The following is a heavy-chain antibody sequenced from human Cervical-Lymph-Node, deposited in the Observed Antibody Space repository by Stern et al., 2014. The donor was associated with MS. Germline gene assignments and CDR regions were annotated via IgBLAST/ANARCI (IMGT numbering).Heavy chain of an antibody. J-gene: IGHJ5*01. D-gene: IGHD3-3*01. Sequence: ESGPTLVKPTQTLTLTCSFSGFSINISGEGVGWLRQRPGKALEWLEIIYWDDDRPNYTSLQSRLAITKDTSRNQVVLTMTNMDPVDTATYYCARRMYCDFWFGYYDWFDPWGQGTLVTVSS. CDR2: IYWDDDR. V-gene: IGHV2-5*02. CDR1: GFSINISGEG. CDR3: ARRMYCDFWFGYYDWFDP.